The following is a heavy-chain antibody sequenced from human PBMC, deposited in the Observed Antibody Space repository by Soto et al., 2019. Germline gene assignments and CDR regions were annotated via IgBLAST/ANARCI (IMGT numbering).Heavy chain of an antibody. J-gene: IGHJ4*02. Sequence: SETLSLTCAVYGGSFSGYYWSWIRQPPGKGLEWIGEINHSGSTNYNPSLKSRVTISVDTSKNQFSLKLSSVTAADTAVYYCAGRSGIAAAERLYFDHWGQGTLVTVSS. CDR1: GGSFSGYY. D-gene: IGHD6-13*01. CDR3: AGRSGIAAAERLYFDH. V-gene: IGHV4-34*01. CDR2: INHSGST.